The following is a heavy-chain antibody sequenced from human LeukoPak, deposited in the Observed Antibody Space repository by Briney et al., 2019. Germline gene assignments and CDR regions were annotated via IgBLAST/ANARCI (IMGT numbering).Heavy chain of an antibody. Sequence: SETLSLTCTVSGGSISSYYWSWIRQPPGKGLEWIGRIYTSGSTNYNPSLKSRVTMSVDTSKNQFSLKLSSVTAADTAVYYCARDLLDYDILTGYYPQGAFDIWGQGTMVTVSS. CDR2: IYTSGST. D-gene: IGHD3-9*01. CDR1: GGSISSYY. CDR3: ARDLLDYDILTGYYPQGAFDI. V-gene: IGHV4-4*07. J-gene: IGHJ3*02.